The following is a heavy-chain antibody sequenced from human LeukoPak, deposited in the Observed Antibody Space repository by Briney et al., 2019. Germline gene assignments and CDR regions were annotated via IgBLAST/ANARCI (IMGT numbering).Heavy chain of an antibody. Sequence: GGSLRLSCAASGFTFSSYWMSWVRQAPGKGLEWVANIKEDGSEKDYMDSVKGRFTISRDNAKNSLFLQMNSLRAEDTAIYYCARQAAVTGRPFDIWGQGTMVTVSS. D-gene: IGHD6-19*01. J-gene: IGHJ3*02. V-gene: IGHV3-7*02. CDR1: GFTFSSYW. CDR3: ARQAAVTGRPFDI. CDR2: IKEDGSEK.